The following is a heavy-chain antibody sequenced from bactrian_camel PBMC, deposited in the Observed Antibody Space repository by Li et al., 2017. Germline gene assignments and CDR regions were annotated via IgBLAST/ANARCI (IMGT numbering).Heavy chain of an antibody. V-gene: IGHV3S55*01. D-gene: IGHD3*01. CDR2: IDGDGNL. Sequence: QLVESGGGSAQVGGSLRLSCAAASGYSAVTLCMGWFRQAPGKEREGVAAIDGDGNLSYSDPVKGRFTISHDNAKNTLYLQMNSLKPEDTAMYYCAADRSRMTTMQTLGFTPRYWGQGTQVTVS. CDR1: GYSAVTLC. CDR3: AADRSRMTTMQTLGFTPRY. J-gene: IGHJ4*01.